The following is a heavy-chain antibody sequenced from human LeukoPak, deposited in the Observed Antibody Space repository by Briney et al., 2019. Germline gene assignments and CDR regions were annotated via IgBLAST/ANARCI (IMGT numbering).Heavy chain of an antibody. CDR1: GFSLSTSGVG. CDR2: IYWDDES. V-gene: IGHV2-5*02. Sequence: SGPTLVNPTQTLTLTCTFSGFSLSTSGVGVGWIRQPPGKALEWLALIYWDDESRYSPSLESRLIITRDTSKNQVVLTMADMDPVDTATYYCARLSGFDYWGQGILVTVSS. CDR3: ARLSGFDY. D-gene: IGHD3-10*01. J-gene: IGHJ4*02.